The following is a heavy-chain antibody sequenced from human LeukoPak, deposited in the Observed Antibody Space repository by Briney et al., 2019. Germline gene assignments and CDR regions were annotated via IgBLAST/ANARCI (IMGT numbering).Heavy chain of an antibody. CDR3: AKVSYGDYLFDY. V-gene: IGHV3-23*01. J-gene: IGHJ4*02. D-gene: IGHD4-17*01. Sequence: PGGSLRLSCAASGSTFSSYAMSWVRQAPGKGLEWVSAISGSGGSTYYADSVKGRFTISRDNSKNTLYLQMNSLRAGDTAVYYCAKVSYGDYLFDYWGQGTLVTVSS. CDR1: GSTFSSYA. CDR2: ISGSGGST.